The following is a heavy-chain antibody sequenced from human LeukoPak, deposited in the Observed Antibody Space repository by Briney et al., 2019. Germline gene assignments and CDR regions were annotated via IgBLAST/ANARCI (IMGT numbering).Heavy chain of an antibody. CDR2: IYYTGST. CDR3: ARDPEATTMVI. Sequence: SETLSLTCTVSGGSISSYYWSWIRQPPGKGLEWVGYIYYTGSTYYNPSVKSGFTISLDTSKNKLSLNLTTLTVADTAVYYCARDPEATTMVIWGQGTMVTVSS. CDR1: GGSISSYY. V-gene: IGHV4-59*12. J-gene: IGHJ3*02. D-gene: IGHD5-18*01.